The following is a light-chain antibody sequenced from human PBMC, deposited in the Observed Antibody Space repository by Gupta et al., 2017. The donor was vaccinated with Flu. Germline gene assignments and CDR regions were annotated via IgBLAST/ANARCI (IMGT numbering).Light chain of an antibody. CDR3: QQYGSSPT. Sequence: VLTQSPGTLPLSPGERATLSCRASQSISNNYLAWYQYKPGQAPRLLIYGASARATGIPDRFTGSGSGTDFTLTISRLEAEDLAVYYCQQYGSSPTFGQGTRVEIK. CDR1: QSISNNY. CDR2: GAS. J-gene: IGKJ1*01. V-gene: IGKV3-20*01.